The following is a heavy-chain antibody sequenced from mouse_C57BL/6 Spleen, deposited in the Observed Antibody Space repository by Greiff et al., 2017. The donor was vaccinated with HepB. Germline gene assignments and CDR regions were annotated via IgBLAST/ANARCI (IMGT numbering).Heavy chain of an antibody. D-gene: IGHD1-1*01. CDR1: GFTFSDYG. Sequence: EVQLVESGGGLVKPGGSLKLSCAASGFTFSDYGMHWVRQAPEKGLEWVAYISSGSSTIYYADTVKGRFTISRDNAKNTLFLQMTSLRSEDTAMYYCARWGGSSLYYFDYWGQGTTLTVSS. CDR3: ARWGGSSLYYFDY. CDR2: ISSGSSTI. V-gene: IGHV5-17*01. J-gene: IGHJ2*01.